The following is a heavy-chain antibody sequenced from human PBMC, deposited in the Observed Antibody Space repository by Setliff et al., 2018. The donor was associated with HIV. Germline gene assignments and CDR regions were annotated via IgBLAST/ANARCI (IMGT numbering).Heavy chain of an antibody. V-gene: IGHV4-4*09. CDR3: ATLDPSGGNFLAY. CDR1: GGSISDTY. J-gene: IGHJ4*02. Sequence: SETLSLTCTVSGGSISDTYYTWIRQTPGKGLEWIGYIHASGKTNYNPSLKSRVTISLDTSKMQFSLHLTSVTAADTAVYYCATLDPSGGNFLAYWGQGTLVTVSS. D-gene: IGHD2-21*02. CDR2: IHASGKT.